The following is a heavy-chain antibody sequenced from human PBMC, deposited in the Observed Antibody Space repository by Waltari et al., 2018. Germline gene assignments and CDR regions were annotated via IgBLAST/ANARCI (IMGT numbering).Heavy chain of an antibody. Sequence: QVQLQESGPGLVKPSQTLSLTCTVSGGSISSGSYYWSWIRQPAGKGLEWIGRIYTSGSTNYNPSLKSRVTISVDTSKNQFSLKLSSVTAADTAVYYCARATDYGDYVGGFDYWGQGTLVTVSS. J-gene: IGHJ4*02. V-gene: IGHV4-61*02. CDR1: GGSISSGSYY. CDR2: IYTSGST. CDR3: ARATDYGDYVGGFDY. D-gene: IGHD4-17*01.